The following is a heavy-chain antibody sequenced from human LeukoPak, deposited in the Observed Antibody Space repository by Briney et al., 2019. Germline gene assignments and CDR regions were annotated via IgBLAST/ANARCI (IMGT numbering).Heavy chain of an antibody. V-gene: IGHV3-30-3*01. CDR2: ISYDGSNK. CDR1: GFTFSSHA. Sequence: GGSLRLSCAASGFTFSSHAMHWVRQAPGKGLEWVAVISYDGSNKYYADSVKGRFTISRDNSKNTLYLQMNSLRAEDTAVYYCARDSGSQFDYWGQGTLVTVSS. D-gene: IGHD6-25*01. CDR3: ARDSGSQFDY. J-gene: IGHJ4*02.